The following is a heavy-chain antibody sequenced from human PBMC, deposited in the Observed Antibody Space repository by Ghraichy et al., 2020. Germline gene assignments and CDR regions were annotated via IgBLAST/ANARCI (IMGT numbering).Heavy chain of an antibody. CDR3: AREFCNSTTCYWFDY. CDR2: IYDSGNT. J-gene: IGHJ4*02. CDR1: GGSISSGAKS. V-gene: IGHV4-30-2*01. D-gene: IGHD2-2*01. Sequence: SETLSLTCAVSGGSISSGAKSWNWIRQPPGKGLEWIGYIYDSGNTNYNPSLKSRVTITVDRSKNQFSLKLSSVTAADTAVYYCAREFCNSTTCYWFDYWGQGTLVTVST.